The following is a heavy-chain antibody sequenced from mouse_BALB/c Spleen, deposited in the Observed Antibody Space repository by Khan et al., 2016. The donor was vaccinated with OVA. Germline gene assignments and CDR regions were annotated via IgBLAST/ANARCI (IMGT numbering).Heavy chain of an antibody. V-gene: IGHV5-6*01. CDR1: GFTFSSYS. Sequence: EVQGVESGGDLVKPGGSLKLSCAASGFTFSSYSMSWVRQTPDKRLEWVATISRGGDYTYYPDSVKGRFTISRDNARNTLYLQMSSLKSEDTAMYYCASHLTGAFAYWGQGTLVTVSA. J-gene: IGHJ3*01. CDR2: ISRGGDYT. CDR3: ASHLTGAFAY. D-gene: IGHD4-1*01.